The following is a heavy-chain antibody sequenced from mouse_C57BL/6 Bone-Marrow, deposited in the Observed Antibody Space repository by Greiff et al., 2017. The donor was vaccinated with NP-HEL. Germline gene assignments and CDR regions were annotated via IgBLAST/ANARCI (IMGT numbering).Heavy chain of an antibody. CDR1: GFTFSSYA. J-gene: IGHJ4*01. CDR3: TRDEGLLRAMDY. Sequence: DVMLVESGEGLVKPGGSLKLSCAASGFTFSSYAMSWVRQTPEKRLEWVAYISSGGDYIYYADTVKGRFTISRDNARNTLYLQMSSLKSEDTAMYYCTRDEGLLRAMDYWGQGTSVTVSS. D-gene: IGHD2-3*01. V-gene: IGHV5-9-1*02. CDR2: ISSGGDYI.